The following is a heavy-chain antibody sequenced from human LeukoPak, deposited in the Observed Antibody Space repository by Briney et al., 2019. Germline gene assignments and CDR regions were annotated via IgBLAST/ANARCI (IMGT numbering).Heavy chain of an antibody. V-gene: IGHV4-39*07. CDR3: ARYSSSSLTFDY. CDR1: GGSISSSSYY. D-gene: IGHD6-6*01. CDR2: IYYSGST. Sequence: PSETLSLTCTVSGGSISSSSYYWGWIRQPPGKGLEWIGSIYYSGSTYYNPSLKSRVTISVDTSKNQFSLKLSSATAADTAVYYCARYSSSSLTFDYWGQGTLVTVSS. J-gene: IGHJ4*02.